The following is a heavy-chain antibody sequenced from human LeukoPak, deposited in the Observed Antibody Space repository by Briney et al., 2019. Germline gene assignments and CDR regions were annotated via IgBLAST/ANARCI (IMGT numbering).Heavy chain of an antibody. Sequence: GGSLRLSCAASGFTFSSYWMSWVRQAPGKGLEWVANIKQDGSEKYYVDSVKGRFTISRDNAKNSLYLQMNSLRAEDTAVYYCARDQSPYQLLSSDAFYIWGQGTMVTVSS. CDR1: GFTFSSYW. CDR3: ARDQSPYQLLSSDAFYI. D-gene: IGHD2-2*01. V-gene: IGHV3-7*01. CDR2: IKQDGSEK. J-gene: IGHJ3*02.